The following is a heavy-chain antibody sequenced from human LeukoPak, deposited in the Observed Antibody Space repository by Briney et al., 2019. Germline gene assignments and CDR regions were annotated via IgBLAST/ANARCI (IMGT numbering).Heavy chain of an antibody. V-gene: IGHV4-59*01. CDR1: GGSISSYY. CDR2: IYSSGST. Sequence: SETLSLTCTVSGGSISSYYWSWIRQPPGKGLEWIGYIYSSGSTNYNPSLKSRVTISVETSKNQFPLKLSSVTAADTAVYYCARGLQNRSSGIRFDVFQIWGQGTMVTVSS. D-gene: IGHD6-6*01. J-gene: IGHJ3*02. CDR3: ARGLQNRSSGIRFDVFQI.